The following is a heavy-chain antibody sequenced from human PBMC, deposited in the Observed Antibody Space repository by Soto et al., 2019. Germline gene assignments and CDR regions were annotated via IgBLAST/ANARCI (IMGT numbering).Heavy chain of an antibody. J-gene: IGHJ4*02. CDR1: GYTFTGYY. V-gene: IGHV1-2*02. Sequence: ASVKVSCKASGYTFTGYYMHWVRQAPGQGLEWMGWINPNSGGTNYAQKFQGRVTMTRDTSISTAYMELSRLRSDDTAVYYCARDPASGYAAFFDYWGQGTLVTVPS. CDR3: ARDPASGYAAFFDY. D-gene: IGHD3-16*01. CDR2: INPNSGGT.